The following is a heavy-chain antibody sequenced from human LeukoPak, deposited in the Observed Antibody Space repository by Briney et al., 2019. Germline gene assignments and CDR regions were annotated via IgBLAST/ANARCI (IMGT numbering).Heavy chain of an antibody. J-gene: IGHJ4*02. V-gene: IGHV3-30-3*01. CDR1: GFTYSNYA. D-gene: IGHD6-13*01. CDR2: MSYDGSNK. CDR3: ARCGLGQLVRVFFDC. Sequence: PGGSLRLSCAASGFTYSNYAIHWVRQAPGKGLESVAVMSYDGSNKYYADSVQGRFSVSRDISKNTVYLQMNSLRPDDTAVYYCARCGLGQLVRVFFDCWGQGTLVTVSS.